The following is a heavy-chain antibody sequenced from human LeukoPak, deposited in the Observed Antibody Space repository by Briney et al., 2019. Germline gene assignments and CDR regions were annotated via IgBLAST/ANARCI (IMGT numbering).Heavy chain of an antibody. J-gene: IGHJ6*02. CDR1: GFTVSSNY. V-gene: IGHV3-53*01. Sequence: GGSLRLSCAASGFTVSSNYMSWVRQAPGKGLEWVSVIYSAGSTYYADSVKGRFTISRDNAKNTVYLQMNTLRVEDTAVYYCTRDLLDYDVSTGLHHYYMDVWGQGTTVTVSS. CDR2: IYSAGST. D-gene: IGHD3-9*01. CDR3: TRDLLDYDVSTGLHHYYMDV.